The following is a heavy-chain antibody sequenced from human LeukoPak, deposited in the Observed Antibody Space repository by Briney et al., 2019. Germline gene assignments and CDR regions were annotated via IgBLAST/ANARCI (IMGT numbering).Heavy chain of an antibody. CDR3: ARTEESGYSYGYFGYYYYMDV. CDR2: IYHSGST. J-gene: IGHJ6*03. Sequence: NPSGTLSLTCAVSGGSFSSSNCWSWVRPPPGKGLEWIGEIYHSGSTNYSPSLKSRVTISVDTSKNQFSLKLSSVTAADTAVYYCARTEESGYSYGYFGYYYYMDVWGKGTTVTVSS. V-gene: IGHV4-4*02. CDR1: GGSFSSSNC. D-gene: IGHD5-18*01.